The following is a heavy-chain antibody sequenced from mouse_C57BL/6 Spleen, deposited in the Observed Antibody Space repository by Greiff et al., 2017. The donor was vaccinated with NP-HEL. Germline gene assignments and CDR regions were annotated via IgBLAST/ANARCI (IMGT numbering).Heavy chain of an antibody. D-gene: IGHD1-1*01. V-gene: IGHV1-39*01. CDR1: GYSFTDYN. CDR2: INPNYGTT. J-gene: IGHJ4*01. Sequence: VQLKESGPELVKPGASVKISCKASGYSFTDYNMDWVKQSNGKSLEWIGVINPNYGTTSYNQKFKGKATLTVDQSSSTAYMQLNSLTSEDSAVYYCAREGITTVVAPMDYWGQGTSVTVSS. CDR3: AREGITTVVAPMDY.